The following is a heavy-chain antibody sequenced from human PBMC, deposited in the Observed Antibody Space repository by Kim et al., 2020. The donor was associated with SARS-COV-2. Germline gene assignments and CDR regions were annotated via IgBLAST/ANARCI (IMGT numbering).Heavy chain of an antibody. CDR1: GGSISSSSYY. Sequence: SETLSLTCTVSGGSISSSSYYWGWIRQPPGKGLEWIGSIYYSGSTYYNPSLKSRVTISVDTSKNQFSLKLSSVTAADTAVYYCARELKEQWLSTDYFDLWGRGTLVTVSS. D-gene: IGHD6-19*01. CDR3: ARELKEQWLSTDYFDL. V-gene: IGHV4-39*07. J-gene: IGHJ2*01. CDR2: IYYSGST.